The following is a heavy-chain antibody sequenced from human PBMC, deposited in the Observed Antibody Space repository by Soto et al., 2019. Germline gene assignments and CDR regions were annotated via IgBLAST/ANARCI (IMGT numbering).Heavy chain of an antibody. Sequence: SETLSLTCTVSGGSISSSSYYWGWIRQPPGKGLEWIGSIYYSGSTYYNPSLKSRVTISVDTSKNQFSLKLSSVTAADTAVYYWESNKIAFYNWFDPWGQGTLVTVSS. CDR2: IYYSGST. J-gene: IGHJ5*02. D-gene: IGHD3-3*02. CDR1: GGSISSSSYY. V-gene: IGHV4-39*01. CDR3: ESNKIAFYNWFDP.